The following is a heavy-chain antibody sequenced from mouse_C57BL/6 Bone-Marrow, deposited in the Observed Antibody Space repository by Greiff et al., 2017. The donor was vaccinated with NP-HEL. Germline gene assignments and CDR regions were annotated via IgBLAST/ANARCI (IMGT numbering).Heavy chain of an antibody. V-gene: IGHV1-82*01. CDR3: AEIYYGNYVRAMDY. CDR2: IYPGDGDT. D-gene: IGHD2-1*01. Sequence: QVQLQQSGPELVKPGASVKISCKASGYAFSSSWMNWVKQRPGKGLEWIGRIYPGDGDTNYNGKFKGKATLTADKSSSTAYMQLSSLTSEDSAVYFCAEIYYGNYVRAMDYWGQGTSVTVSS. J-gene: IGHJ4*01. CDR1: GYAFSSSW.